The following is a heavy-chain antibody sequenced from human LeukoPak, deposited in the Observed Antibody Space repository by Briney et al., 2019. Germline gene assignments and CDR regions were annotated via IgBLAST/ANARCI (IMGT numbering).Heavy chain of an antibody. CDR3: ARCYASGSYGIDY. CDR2: ISSNGGST. Sequence: QPGGSLRLSCAASGFTFSNYAMHWVRQAPGKGLEYVSAISSNGGSTYYANSVKGRFTISRANSKNTLYLQMNSLGAEDTAVYYCARCYASGSYGIDYWGQGTLVTVSS. CDR1: GFTFSNYA. J-gene: IGHJ4*02. V-gene: IGHV3-64*01. D-gene: IGHD3-10*01.